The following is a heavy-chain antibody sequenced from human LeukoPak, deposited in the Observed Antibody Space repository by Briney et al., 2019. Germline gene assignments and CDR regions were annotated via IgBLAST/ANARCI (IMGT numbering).Heavy chain of an antibody. CDR1: GFTFSNYA. V-gene: IGHV3-23*01. J-gene: IGHJ6*02. CDR2: ISGSGGST. D-gene: IGHD4/OR15-4a*01. CDR3: AKGAYGDYYYYYAMDV. Sequence: PGGSLRLSCAASGFTFSNYAMSWVRQAPGKGLEWVSSISGSGGSTFYADSVKGRCTISRDKSKNTLYLQMNSLRAEDTAVYYCAKGAYGDYYYYYAMDVWGQGPRSPSP.